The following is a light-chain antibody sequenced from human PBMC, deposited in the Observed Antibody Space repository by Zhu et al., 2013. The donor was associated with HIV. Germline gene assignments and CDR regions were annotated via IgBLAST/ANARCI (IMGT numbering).Light chain of an antibody. CDR2: TNN. J-gene: IGLJ3*02. CDR3: ASWDDSLDGWV. Sequence: QSVLTQPPSASGTPGQRVTISCSGSSSDIGSNTVNWYQHLPGTAPKLLIYTNNQRPSGVPDQFSGSKSGTSASLAISGLQSDDEADYYCASWDDSLDGWVFGGGTKLTVL. V-gene: IGLV1-44*01. CDR1: SSDIGSNT.